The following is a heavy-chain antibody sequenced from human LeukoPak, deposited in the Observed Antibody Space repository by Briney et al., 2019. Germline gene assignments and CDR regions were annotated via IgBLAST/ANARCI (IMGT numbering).Heavy chain of an antibody. CDR2: ISSSSSYI. CDR3: AREGPYYDILTGYYSYEYYYMDV. D-gene: IGHD3-9*01. CDR1: GFTFSSYS. J-gene: IGHJ6*03. V-gene: IGHV3-21*01. Sequence: GGSLRLSCAASGFTFSSYSMNWVRQAPGKGLEWVSSISSSSSYIYYADSVKGRFTISRDNAKNSLYLQMNSLRAEDTAVYYCAREGPYYDILTGYYSYEYYYMDVWGKGTTVTISS.